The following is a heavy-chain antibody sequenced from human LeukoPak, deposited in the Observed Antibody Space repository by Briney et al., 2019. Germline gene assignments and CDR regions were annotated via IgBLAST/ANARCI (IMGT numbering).Heavy chain of an antibody. CDR3: ARESDYYDSSGYYFSWFDP. D-gene: IGHD3-22*01. Sequence: ASVKVSCKASGYTFTGYYMHWVRQAPGQGLEWMGWINPNSGGTNYAQKFQGRVTMTRDASISTAYMELSRLRSDDTAVYYCARESDYYDSSGYYFSWFDPWGQGTLVTVSS. CDR1: GYTFTGYY. CDR2: INPNSGGT. V-gene: IGHV1-2*02. J-gene: IGHJ5*02.